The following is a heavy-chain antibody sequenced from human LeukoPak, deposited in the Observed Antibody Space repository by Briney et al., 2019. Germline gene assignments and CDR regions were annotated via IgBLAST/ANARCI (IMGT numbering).Heavy chain of an antibody. CDR2: IYHSGST. CDR3: ASPAAGNNYYYYYYMDV. Sequence: SETLSLTCTVSGYSISSGYYWGWIRQPPGKELGWIGSIYHSGSTYYNPSLKSRVTISVDTSKNQFSLKLNSVTAADTAVYYCASPAAGNNYYYYYYMDVWGKGTTVTVSS. CDR1: GYSISSGYY. V-gene: IGHV4-38-2*02. D-gene: IGHD6-13*01. J-gene: IGHJ6*03.